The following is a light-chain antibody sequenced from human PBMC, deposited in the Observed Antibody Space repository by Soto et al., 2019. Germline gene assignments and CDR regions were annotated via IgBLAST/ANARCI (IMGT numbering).Light chain of an antibody. CDR2: GAS. CDR1: QSVSSSY. CDR3: QQYSNWPLT. Sequence: EIVLTQSPGTLSLSPGERATLSCRASQSVSSSYLAWYQQKPGQAPSLLIYGASTRATGIPARFSGSGSGTEFTLTINSLQSEDFAVYYCQQYSNWPLTFGGGTKVDLK. V-gene: IGKV3-15*01. J-gene: IGKJ4*01.